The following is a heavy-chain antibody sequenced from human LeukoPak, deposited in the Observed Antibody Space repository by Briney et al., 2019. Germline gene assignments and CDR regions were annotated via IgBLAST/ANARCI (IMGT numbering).Heavy chain of an antibody. Sequence: ASVKVSCKASGYTFTGYYMHWVRQAPGQGLEWMGWINPNSGGTNYAQKFQGRVTMTRDTSISTAYMELSSLRSEDTAVYYCARADSSADYWGQGTLVTVSS. J-gene: IGHJ4*02. CDR1: GYTFTGYY. CDR2: INPNSGGT. D-gene: IGHD6-25*01. CDR3: ARADSSADY. V-gene: IGHV1-2*02.